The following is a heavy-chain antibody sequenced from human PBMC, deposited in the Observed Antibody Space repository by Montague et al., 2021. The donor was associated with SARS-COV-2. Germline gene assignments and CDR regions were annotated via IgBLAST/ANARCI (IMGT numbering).Heavy chain of an antibody. CDR1: GFTFSSYA. V-gene: IGHV3-30-3*01. D-gene: IGHD6-19*01. Sequence: SLRLSCAASGFTFSSYAMHWVRQAPGKGLEWVAVISYDGSNKYYADSVKGRFTISRDNSKNTLYLQMNCLRAEDTAVYYCASEMIAVAGTAPFDYWGQGTLVTVSS. CDR2: ISYDGSNK. J-gene: IGHJ4*02. CDR3: ASEMIAVAGTAPFDY.